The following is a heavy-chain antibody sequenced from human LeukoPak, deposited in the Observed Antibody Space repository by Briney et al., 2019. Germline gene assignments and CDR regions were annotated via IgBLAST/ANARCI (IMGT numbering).Heavy chain of an antibody. Sequence: GGSLRLSCAASGFTFSSYSMNWVRQAPGKGLEWVSSISSSSSYIYYADSVKGRFTISRDNAKNSLYLQMNSLRAEDTAVYYCARGTAAAGFYYYYYMDVWGKGTTVTVSS. V-gene: IGHV3-21*01. CDR2: ISSSSSYI. D-gene: IGHD6-13*01. J-gene: IGHJ6*03. CDR1: GFTFSSYS. CDR3: ARGTAAAGFYYYYYMDV.